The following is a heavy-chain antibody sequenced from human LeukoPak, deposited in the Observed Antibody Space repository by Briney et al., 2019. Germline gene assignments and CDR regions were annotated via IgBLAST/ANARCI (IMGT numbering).Heavy chain of an antibody. D-gene: IGHD6-6*01. CDR3: ARPTGRFHRSSGAFDC. CDR1: GFTFSSYG. V-gene: IGHV3-33*01. Sequence: PGGSLRLSCAASGFTFSSYGMHWVRQAPGKGLEWVAVIWYDGSSKYYADSVKGRFTISRDNSKNTLYLQMNSLRAEDTAVYYCARPTGRFHRSSGAFDCWGQGTLVTVSS. J-gene: IGHJ4*02. CDR2: IWYDGSSK.